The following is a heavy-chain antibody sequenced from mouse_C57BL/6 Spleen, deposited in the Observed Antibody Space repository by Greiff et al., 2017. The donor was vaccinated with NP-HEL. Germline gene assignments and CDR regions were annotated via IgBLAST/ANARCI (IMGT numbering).Heavy chain of an antibody. CDR3: ARGEMMVTTGAMDY. V-gene: IGHV1-82*01. Sequence: VQLQQSGPELVKPGASVKISCKASGYAFSSSWMNWVKQRPGKGLEWIGRIYPGDGDTNYNGKFKGKSTLTADKSSSTAYMQLSSLTSEDSAVYFCARGEMMVTTGAMDYWGQGTSVTVSS. CDR2: IYPGDGDT. D-gene: IGHD2-3*01. CDR1: GYAFSSSW. J-gene: IGHJ4*01.